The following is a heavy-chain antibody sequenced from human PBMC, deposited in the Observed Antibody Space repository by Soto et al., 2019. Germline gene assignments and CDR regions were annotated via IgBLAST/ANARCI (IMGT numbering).Heavy chain of an antibody. Sequence: QVQLVQSGAEVKKPGSSVKVSCKASGGTFSSYAISWVRQAPGQGLEWMGGIIPIFGTANYAQKFQGRVTITADESTSTAYMELRSLRSEDTAVYSCARDQADYYDSSGYTLNSYGMDVWGQGTTVTVSS. CDR3: ARDQADYYDSSGYTLNSYGMDV. D-gene: IGHD3-22*01. CDR1: GGTFSSYA. V-gene: IGHV1-69*01. CDR2: IIPIFGTA. J-gene: IGHJ6*02.